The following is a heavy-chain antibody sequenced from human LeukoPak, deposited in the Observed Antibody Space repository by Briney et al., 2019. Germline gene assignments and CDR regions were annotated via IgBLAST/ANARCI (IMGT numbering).Heavy chain of an antibody. D-gene: IGHD3-10*01. CDR1: GFIFSHFG. Sequence: PGGSLRLSCATSGFIFSHFGMHWVRQAPGKGLEWVAAIQSDGSQEYFADSVKGRSTISRDKSKSTMYLQIDTLRAEDTAVYYCARDSCLIKTCLDIWGQGTLVTVSS. V-gene: IGHV3-33*01. CDR3: ARDSCLIKTCLDI. J-gene: IGHJ4*02. CDR2: IQSDGSQE.